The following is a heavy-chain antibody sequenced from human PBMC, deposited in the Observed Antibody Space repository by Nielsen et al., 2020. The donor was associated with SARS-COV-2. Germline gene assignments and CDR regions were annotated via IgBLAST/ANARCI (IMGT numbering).Heavy chain of an antibody. CDR2: ISSSSSYI. D-gene: IGHD6-19*01. CDR3: AREGIAVAGPPEVVDY. J-gene: IGHJ4*02. CDR1: GFTFSSYS. Sequence: GGSLRLSCAASGFTFSSYSMNWVRQAPGKGLEWVSSISSSSSYIYYADSVKGRFTISRDNAKNSLYLQMNSLRAEDTAVYYCAREGIAVAGPPEVVDYWGQGTLVTVSS. V-gene: IGHV3-21*01.